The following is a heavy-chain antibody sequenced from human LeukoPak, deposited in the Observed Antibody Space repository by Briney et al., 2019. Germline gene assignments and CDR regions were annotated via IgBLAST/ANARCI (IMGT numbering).Heavy chain of an antibody. D-gene: IGHD3-22*01. V-gene: IGHV3-23*01. Sequence: GGSLRLSGAASGFTFSSYAMSWVRQAPGKGLEWVSGISGSGDNTYYADSVKGRFTISRDNSKNTLYVQANSLGTEDTAAYYCAKGSYYDSSGSFYFDYWGQGTLVTVSS. CDR3: AKGSYYDSSGSFYFDY. J-gene: IGHJ4*02. CDR2: ISGSGDNT. CDR1: GFTFSSYA.